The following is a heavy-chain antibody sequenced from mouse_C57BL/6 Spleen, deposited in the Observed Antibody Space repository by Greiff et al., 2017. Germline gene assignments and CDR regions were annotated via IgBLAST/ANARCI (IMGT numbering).Heavy chain of an antibody. V-gene: IGHV1-15*01. CDR1: GYTFTDYE. J-gene: IGHJ1*03. CDR2: IDPETGGT. Sequence: VQLQQSGAELVRPGASVTLSCKASGYTFTDYEMHWVKQTPVHGLEWIGAIDPETGGTAYNQKFKGKAILTADKSSSTAYMELRSLTSEDSAVYYCTRAAVVAKGYFDVWGTGTTVTVSS. CDR3: TRAAVVAKGYFDV. D-gene: IGHD1-1*01.